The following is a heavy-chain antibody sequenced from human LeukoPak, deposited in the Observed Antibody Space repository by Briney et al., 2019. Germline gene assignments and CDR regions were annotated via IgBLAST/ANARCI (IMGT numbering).Heavy chain of an antibody. Sequence: PGGSLRLSCAASGFTFSSYGMHWVRQAPGKGLEWVAVISYDGSNKYYADSVKGRFTISRDNSKNTLYLQMNSLRAEDTAVYYCARTGIGSSWLYDYWGQGTLVTVSS. V-gene: IGHV3-30*03. D-gene: IGHD6-13*01. J-gene: IGHJ4*02. CDR3: ARTGIGSSWLYDY. CDR2: ISYDGSNK. CDR1: GFTFSSYG.